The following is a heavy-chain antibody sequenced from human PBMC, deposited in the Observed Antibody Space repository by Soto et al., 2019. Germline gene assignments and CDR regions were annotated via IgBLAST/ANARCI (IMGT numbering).Heavy chain of an antibody. V-gene: IGHV3-21*01. Sequence: GGSLRLSCAASGFTFNTYGMSWVRQAPGKGLEWVSSITSGSDYIYYADSVRGRFTISRDNAKNSLYLQLNSLRAEDTALYYCARVDGYTYPNDYWGQGTLVTVSS. D-gene: IGHD6-13*01. CDR3: ARVDGYTYPNDY. CDR1: GFTFNTYG. J-gene: IGHJ4*02. CDR2: ITSGSDYI.